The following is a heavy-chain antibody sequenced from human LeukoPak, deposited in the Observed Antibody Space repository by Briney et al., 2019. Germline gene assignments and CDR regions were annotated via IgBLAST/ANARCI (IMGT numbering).Heavy chain of an antibody. J-gene: IGHJ1*01. V-gene: IGHV3-23*01. D-gene: IGHD3-22*01. CDR2: ICGSGGST. Sequence: GGSLRLSCAASGFTFSSYGMSWVRQAPGQGLEWVWAICGSGGSTYYADSVKGRSTITRDNSKNTLYLQMNSLRAEDTAVYYCAKDWDYYDSSGSAEYFQHWGQGTLVTVSS. CDR1: GFTFSSYG. CDR3: AKDWDYYDSSGSAEYFQH.